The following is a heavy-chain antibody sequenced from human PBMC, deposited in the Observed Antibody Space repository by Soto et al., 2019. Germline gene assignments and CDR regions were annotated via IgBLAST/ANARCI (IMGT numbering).Heavy chain of an antibody. CDR2: ISGYNGDT. J-gene: IGHJ6*02. Sequence: QGQLVQSGGEVKKPGASVKVSCKASGYTFSRYGISWVRQAPGQGLEGMGWISGYNGDTNYAQKFQGRVTMTIDTSTTTAYMELRGLTSDDTAIYYCAKNGQPPYYYYGLDVWGQGTTVTVS. D-gene: IGHD2-8*01. V-gene: IGHV1-18*01. CDR3: AKNGQPPYYYYGLDV. CDR1: GYTFSRYG.